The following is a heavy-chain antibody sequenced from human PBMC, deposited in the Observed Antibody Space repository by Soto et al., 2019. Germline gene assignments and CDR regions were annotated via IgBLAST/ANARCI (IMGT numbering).Heavy chain of an antibody. CDR2: IYHSGTT. J-gene: IGHJ4*02. Sequence: SETLSLTCTVSGGSISSGGYYWSWIRQHPGKGLEWIGYIYHSGTTYYNPSLKSRVTISVDTSKNQFSLKLSSMTAADTAVYYCARRQSSSWYGLWGQGTLVTVSS. D-gene: IGHD6-13*01. CDR3: ARRQSSSWYGL. CDR1: GGSISSGGYY. V-gene: IGHV4-31*03.